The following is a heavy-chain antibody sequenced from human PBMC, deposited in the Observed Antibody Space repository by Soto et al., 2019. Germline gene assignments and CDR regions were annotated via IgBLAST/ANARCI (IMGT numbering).Heavy chain of an antibody. CDR3: ARGKRGIRYYGSGTSDWLDP. CDR2: MFHSGSA. CDR1: GGSISSGDYS. Sequence: SETLSLTCAVSGGSISSGDYSWSWIRQPPGKGLEWIGYMFHSGSAYYNPSLKSRVTISVDRSRNQFSLKLTSLTAADTAVYYCARGKRGIRYYGSGTSDWLDPWGQGTLVTVSS. D-gene: IGHD3-10*01. V-gene: IGHV4-30-2*01. J-gene: IGHJ5*02.